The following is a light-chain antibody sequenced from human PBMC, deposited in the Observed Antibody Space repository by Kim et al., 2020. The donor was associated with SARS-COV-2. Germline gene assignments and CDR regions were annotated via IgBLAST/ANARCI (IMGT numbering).Light chain of an antibody. CDR2: DAA. V-gene: IGKV3-11*01. Sequence: LSLSPGQRATLSCRASQSVSDYIAWYQQKPGQAPRLLIYDAANRATGIPARFSGSRSGTDFTLTISSLEPEDFAVYFCQQRSNWLTFGGGTKVEI. CDR1: QSVSDY. J-gene: IGKJ4*01. CDR3: QQRSNWLT.